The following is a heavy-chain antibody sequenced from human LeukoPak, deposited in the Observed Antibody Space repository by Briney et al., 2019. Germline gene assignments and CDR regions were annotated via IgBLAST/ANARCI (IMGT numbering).Heavy chain of an antibody. CDR3: AKESGKFDY. V-gene: IGHV3-43*02. Sequence: GGSLRLSCVASGLPISDFAMHWVRQAPGKGLEWVSLISGDGVSTFYTDSVRGRFSISRDNTKNSLYLEMNSLRTEDTAMYYCAKESGKFDYWGQGTLVAVSS. J-gene: IGHJ4*02. CDR1: GLPISDFA. CDR2: ISGDGVST.